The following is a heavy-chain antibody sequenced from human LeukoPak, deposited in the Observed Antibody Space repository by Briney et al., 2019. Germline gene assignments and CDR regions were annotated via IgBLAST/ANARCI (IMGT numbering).Heavy chain of an antibody. V-gene: IGHV4-59*08. CDR2: IYYTGST. Sequence: SETLSLTCTVSGGSISSYYWSWIRQPPGKGLEWIGNIYYTGSTNYNPSLKGRVTMSVDTSKNQLSLKLSSLTAADSAVYYCARRSTLENFLDSWGQGTPVTVSS. D-gene: IGHD1-7*01. J-gene: IGHJ4*02. CDR1: GGSISSYY. CDR3: ARRSTLENFLDS.